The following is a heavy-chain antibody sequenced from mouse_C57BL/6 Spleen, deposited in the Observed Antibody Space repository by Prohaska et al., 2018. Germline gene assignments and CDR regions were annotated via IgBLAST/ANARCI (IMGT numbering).Heavy chain of an antibody. Sequence: QVQLQQSGAELVKPGASVKISCKASGYAFSSYWMNWVKQRPGKGLEWIGQVYPGDGDTNYNGKFKGKATLTADKSSSTAYMQLSSLTSEDSAVYFCATTYYDYEDYYAMDYFGQGTSVNVSS. CDR2: VYPGDGDT. J-gene: IGHJ4*01. CDR1: GYAFSSYW. CDR3: ATTYYDYEDYYAMDY. D-gene: IGHD2-4*01. V-gene: IGHV1-80*01.